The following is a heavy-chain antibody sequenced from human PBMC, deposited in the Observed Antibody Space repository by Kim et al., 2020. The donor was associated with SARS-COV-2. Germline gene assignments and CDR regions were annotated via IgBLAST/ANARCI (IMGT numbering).Heavy chain of an antibody. V-gene: IGHV7-4-1*02. CDR3: ARDLVDY. CDR2: NTGNP. J-gene: IGHJ4*02. Sequence: NTGNPTYAQGFTGRFVFSLDTSVSTAYLQISSLKAEDTAVYYCARDLVDYWGQGTLVTVSS.